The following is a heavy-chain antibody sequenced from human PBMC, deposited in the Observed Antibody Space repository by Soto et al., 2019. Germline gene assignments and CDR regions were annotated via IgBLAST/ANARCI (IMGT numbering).Heavy chain of an antibody. D-gene: IGHD6-19*01. CDR1: GYTFTSYG. CDR2: ISAYNGNT. Sequence: ASVKVSCKASGYTFTSYGISWVRQAPGQGLEWMGWISAYNGNTNHAQKLQGRVTMTTDTSTSTAYMELRSLRSDDTAVYYCAREGGSGWYEDYYYYYGMDVWGQGTTVTVSS. J-gene: IGHJ6*02. V-gene: IGHV1-18*01. CDR3: AREGGSGWYEDYYYYYGMDV.